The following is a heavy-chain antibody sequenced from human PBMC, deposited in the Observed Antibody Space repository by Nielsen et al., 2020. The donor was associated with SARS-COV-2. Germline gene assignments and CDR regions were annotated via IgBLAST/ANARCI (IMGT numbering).Heavy chain of an antibody. V-gene: IGHV3-9*01. J-gene: IGHJ4*02. CDR3: AKLNWNDAAPIDY. D-gene: IGHD1-1*01. CDR1: GFTFDDYA. CDR2: ISWNSGSI. Sequence: GGSLRLSCAASGFTFDDYAMHWVRQAPGKGLEWVSGISWNSGSIGYADSVKGRFTISRDNAKNSLYLQMNSLRAEDTALYYCAKLNWNDAAPIDYRGQGTLVTVSS.